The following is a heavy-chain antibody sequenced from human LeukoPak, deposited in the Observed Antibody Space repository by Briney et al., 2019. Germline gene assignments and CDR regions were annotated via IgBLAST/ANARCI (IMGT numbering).Heavy chain of an antibody. D-gene: IGHD3-22*01. CDR2: ISSSSSYI. J-gene: IGHJ4*02. CDR1: GFTFSSYS. Sequence: GGSLRLSCAASGFTFSSYSMNWVRQAPGKGLEWVSSISSSSSYIYYADSVKGRFTISRDNAKNSLYLQMNSLRAEDTAVYYCARDLTYYYDSSGYYRGXXXFDYWGQGTLVTVSS. V-gene: IGHV3-21*01. CDR3: ARDLTYYYDSSGYYRGXXXFDY.